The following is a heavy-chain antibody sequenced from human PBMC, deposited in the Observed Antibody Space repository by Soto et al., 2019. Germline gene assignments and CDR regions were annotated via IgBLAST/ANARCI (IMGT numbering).Heavy chain of an antibody. D-gene: IGHD4-17*01. CDR2: IIPILGIA. CDR1: GGTFSSYT. CDR3: ARSPDYGDYYYYYMDV. V-gene: IGHV1-69*02. J-gene: IGHJ6*03. Sequence: SVKVSCKASGGTFSSYTISWVRQAPGQGLEWMGRIIPILGIANYAQKFQGRVTITADKSTSTAYMELSSLRSEDTAVYYCARSPDYGDYYYYYMDVWGKGTTVTVS.